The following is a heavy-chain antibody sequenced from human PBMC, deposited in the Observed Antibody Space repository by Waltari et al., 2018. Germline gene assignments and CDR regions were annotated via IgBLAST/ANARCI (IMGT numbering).Heavy chain of an antibody. CDR3: ARWLLYCSTTRCYHWFDP. Sequence: QVQLQESGPGLVKPSETLSLTCPVSGGSISSYYWSWIRQPPGKGLEWIGYISYSGSTNYNPSLKSRVTISVDTSKNQFSLKLSSVTAADTAVYYCARWLLYCSTTRCYHWFDPWGQGTLVTVSS. J-gene: IGHJ5*02. V-gene: IGHV4-59*01. D-gene: IGHD2-2*01. CDR1: GGSISSYY. CDR2: ISYSGST.